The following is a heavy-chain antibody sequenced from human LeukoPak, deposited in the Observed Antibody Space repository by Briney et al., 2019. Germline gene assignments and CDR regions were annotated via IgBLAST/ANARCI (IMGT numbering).Heavy chain of an antibody. V-gene: IGHV4-38-2*01. Sequence: KPSETLSLTCAVSGYSIGSDFYWGWIRQTPGEGLDWLESVFDNTGASYHPSFKGRVTITLDTSKNHFSLTLTSVTAADTAVYFCERAPGWGHNYYYMDVWGKGTTVAVSS. J-gene: IGHJ6*03. CDR2: VFDNTGA. CDR1: GYSIGSDFY. CDR3: ERAPGWGHNYYYMDV. D-gene: IGHD1-26*01.